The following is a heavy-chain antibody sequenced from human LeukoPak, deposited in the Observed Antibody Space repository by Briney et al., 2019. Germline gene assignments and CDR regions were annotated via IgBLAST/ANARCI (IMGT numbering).Heavy chain of an antibody. CDR2: IFPGGSDT. J-gene: IGHJ4*02. Sequence: SLKISCKGSGYSFTSYWIGWMSQMPGEGLEGMGIIFPGGSDTSYSPSFQGRVTISVDKSISTASLQLSSVTASDTAMYYCAKHSRGEVARTRFDYWGQGTLVTVSS. CDR3: AKHSRGEVARTRFDY. CDR1: GYSFTSYW. D-gene: IGHD6-19*01. V-gene: IGHV5-51*01.